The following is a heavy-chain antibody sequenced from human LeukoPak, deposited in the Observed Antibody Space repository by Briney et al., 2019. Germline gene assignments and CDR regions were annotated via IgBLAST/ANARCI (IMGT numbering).Heavy chain of an antibody. V-gene: IGHV1-2*02. J-gene: IGHJ4*02. D-gene: IGHD3-3*01. CDR2: INPNSGGT. Sequence: ASVKVSCQASGYTFTGYYMHWVRQAPGQGLEWMGWINPNSGGTNYAQKFQGRVTMTRDTSISTAYMELSRLRSDDTAVYYCARVDFSSYYDFWSGYSSPFDYWGQGTLVTVSS. CDR3: ARVDFSSYYDFWSGYSSPFDY. CDR1: GYTFTGYY.